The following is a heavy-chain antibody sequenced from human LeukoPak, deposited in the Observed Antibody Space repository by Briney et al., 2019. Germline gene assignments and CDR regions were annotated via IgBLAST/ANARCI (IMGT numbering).Heavy chain of an antibody. Sequence: ASVKVSCKPSGYTFTGYYMHWVRQAPGQGLEGMGGINPNSGGTNYAQKFQGRVTMTRDTSISTAYMELSRLRSDDTAVYYCARDGYCGGDCYSSTRLYFDYWGQGTLVTVSS. J-gene: IGHJ4*02. CDR1: GYTFTGYY. CDR2: INPNSGGT. CDR3: ARDGYCGGDCYSSTRLYFDY. V-gene: IGHV1-2*02. D-gene: IGHD2-21*02.